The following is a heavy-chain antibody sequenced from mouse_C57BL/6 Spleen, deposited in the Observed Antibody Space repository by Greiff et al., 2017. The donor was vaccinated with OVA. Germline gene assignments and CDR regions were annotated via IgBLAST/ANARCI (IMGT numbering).Heavy chain of an antibody. J-gene: IGHJ2*01. Sequence: EVQLQQSGPELVKPGASVKIPCKASGYTFTDYNMDWVKQSPGKSLEWIGDINPNNGGTIYNQKFKGKATLTVDKSSSTAYMELRSLTSEDTAVYYCAREGLGSYYFDYWGQGTTLTVSS. CDR2: INPNNGGT. CDR3: AREGLGSYYFDY. CDR1: GYTFTDYN. D-gene: IGHD4-1*01. V-gene: IGHV1-18*01.